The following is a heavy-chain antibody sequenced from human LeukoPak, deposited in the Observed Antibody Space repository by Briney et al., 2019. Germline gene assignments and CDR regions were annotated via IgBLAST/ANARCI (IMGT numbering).Heavy chain of an antibody. V-gene: IGHV4-59*01. Sequence: PSETLSLTCTVSGGSISGYSWSWIRQPPGKGLECIGYIYYSGSTNYNPSLKSRVTMSVDTSKNQFSLKLSSVTAADTAVYYCARGPPGYSYGYYFDYWGQGTLVTVSS. CDR3: ARGPPGYSYGYYFDY. CDR2: IYYSGST. CDR1: GGSISGYS. J-gene: IGHJ4*02. D-gene: IGHD5-18*01.